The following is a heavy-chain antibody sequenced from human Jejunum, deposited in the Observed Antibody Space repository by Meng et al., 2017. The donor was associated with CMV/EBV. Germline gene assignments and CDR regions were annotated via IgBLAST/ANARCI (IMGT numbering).Heavy chain of an antibody. D-gene: IGHD3-10*01. Sequence: LQLKGSGPGLVKPSETLSLTSTVSGGSISSRSYYWGWIRQPPGKGLEWIGSIYYSGSTYYNPSLKSRVTISVDTSKNQFFLKLSSVTAADTAVYHCLRGSGGSVWGQGTLVTVSS. J-gene: IGHJ1*01. V-gene: IGHV4-39*07. CDR2: IYYSGST. CDR3: LRGSGGSV. CDR1: GGSISSRSYY.